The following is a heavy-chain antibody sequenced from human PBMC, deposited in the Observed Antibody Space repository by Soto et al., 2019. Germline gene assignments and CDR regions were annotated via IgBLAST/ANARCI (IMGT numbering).Heavy chain of an antibody. Sequence: GGSLRLSCAASGFTFSSYSMNWVRQAPGKGLEWVSYISSSSSTIYYADSVKGRFTISRDNAKNSLYLQMNSLRAEDTAVYYCARSYCGGDCYPGYYGMDVWGQGTTVTVSS. D-gene: IGHD2-21*02. J-gene: IGHJ6*02. V-gene: IGHV3-48*01. CDR1: GFTFSSYS. CDR2: ISSSSSTI. CDR3: ARSYCGGDCYPGYYGMDV.